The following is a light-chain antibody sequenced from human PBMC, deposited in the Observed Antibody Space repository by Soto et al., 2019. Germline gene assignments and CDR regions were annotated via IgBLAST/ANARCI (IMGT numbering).Light chain of an antibody. V-gene: IGLV2-8*01. Sequence: QSALTQPPSASGSPGQSLPISCTGTSTDVGNYNYVSWYQQHPGKAPKLMISDVNRRPSGVPDRFSGSKSGNTASLTVSGLQAEDEADYYCSSYAGSNNWVFGGGTKLTVL. CDR3: SSYAGSNNWV. CDR2: DVN. J-gene: IGLJ3*02. CDR1: STDVGNYNY.